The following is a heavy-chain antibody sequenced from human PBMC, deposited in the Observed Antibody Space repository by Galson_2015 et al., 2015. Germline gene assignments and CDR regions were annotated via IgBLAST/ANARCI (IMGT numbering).Heavy chain of an antibody. CDR2: INAGNGNT. CDR1: GYTFTSYA. V-gene: IGHV1-3*01. Sequence: SCKASGYTFTSYAMHWVRQAPGQRLEWMGWINAGNGNTKYSQKFQGRVTITRDTSASTAYMELSSLRSEDTAVYYCAREHYYGSGVQAWGQGTTVTVSS. D-gene: IGHD3-10*01. CDR3: AREHYYGSGVQA. J-gene: IGHJ6*02.